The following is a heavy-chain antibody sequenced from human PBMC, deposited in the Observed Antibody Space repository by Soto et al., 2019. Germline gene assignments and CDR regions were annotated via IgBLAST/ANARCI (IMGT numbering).Heavy chain of an antibody. J-gene: IGHJ2*01. D-gene: IGHD3-10*01. CDR1: GYTFTSYG. V-gene: IGHV1-18*01. CDR2: ISAYNGNT. Sequence: QVQLVQSGAEVKKPGASVKVSCKASGYTFTSYGISWVRQAPGQGLEWMGWISAYNGNTNYAQKLQGRVTMTTDTSTSTAYMKLRSLRSDDTAVYYCARVFRGAGVGWYFDLWGRGTLVTVSS. CDR3: ARVFRGAGVGWYFDL.